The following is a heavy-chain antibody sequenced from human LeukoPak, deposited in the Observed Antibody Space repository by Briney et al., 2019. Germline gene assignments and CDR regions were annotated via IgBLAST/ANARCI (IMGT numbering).Heavy chain of an antibody. V-gene: IGHV3-23*01. Sequence: GGSLRLSCAASGFTFSSYAMSWVRQAPGKGLECISGFSGSGGSTYYADSVKGRFTISRDNAKNSLYLQMNSLRAEDTAVYYCAREIYRKATLYDYWGQGTLVTVSS. CDR1: GFTFSSYA. D-gene: IGHD1-26*01. CDR3: AREIYRKATLYDY. CDR2: FSGSGGST. J-gene: IGHJ4*02.